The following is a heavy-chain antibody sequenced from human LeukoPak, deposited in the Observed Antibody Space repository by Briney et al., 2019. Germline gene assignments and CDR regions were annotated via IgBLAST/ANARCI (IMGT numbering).Heavy chain of an antibody. Sequence: SETLSLTCTVSGYSISSGYYWGWIRQPPGKGLEWIGSIYHSGSTYYNPSLKSRVTIAVDTSKNQFSLKLSSVTAADTAVYYCARDSGGYYGNWGQGTLVTVSS. CDR3: ARDSGGYYGN. V-gene: IGHV4-38-2*02. CDR1: GYSISSGYY. D-gene: IGHD3-22*01. CDR2: IYHSGST. J-gene: IGHJ4*02.